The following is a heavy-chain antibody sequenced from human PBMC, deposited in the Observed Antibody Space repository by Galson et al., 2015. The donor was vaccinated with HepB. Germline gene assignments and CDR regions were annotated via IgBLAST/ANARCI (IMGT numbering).Heavy chain of an antibody. D-gene: IGHD4-17*01. CDR1: GFTVTTNY. CDR2: IYNHGSK. Sequence: SLRLSCAASGFTVTTNYMSWVRQAPGKGLEWVSVIYNHGSKYYADPVMGRFTISRDNSKNTLYLQLNSVRAEDTAVYYCARDQGDDYVNYYYYHGMDVWGQGTTVTVSS. V-gene: IGHV3-66*03. J-gene: IGHJ6*02. CDR3: ARDQGDDYVNYYYYHGMDV.